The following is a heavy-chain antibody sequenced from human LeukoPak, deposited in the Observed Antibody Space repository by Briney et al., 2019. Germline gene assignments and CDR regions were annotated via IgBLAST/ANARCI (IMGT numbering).Heavy chain of an antibody. D-gene: IGHD6-19*01. CDR2: INPSGGST. V-gene: IGHV1-46*01. J-gene: IGHJ4*02. CDR3: ARGPYSGDSHFDF. Sequence: RASVKVSCKASGYTFISCFIHWVRQAPGQGLEWMGVINPSGGSTSYAQKFQGRVTMTRDTSTSTVSMELSSLRFEDTAVYYCARGPYSGDSHFDFWGQGTLVTVSS. CDR1: GYTFISCF.